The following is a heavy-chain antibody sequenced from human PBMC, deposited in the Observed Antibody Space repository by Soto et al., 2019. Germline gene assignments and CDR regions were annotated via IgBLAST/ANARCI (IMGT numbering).Heavy chain of an antibody. V-gene: IGHV1-18*01. Sequence: LVQSGAEAKKPGASVKVSCKASGYTFPTSTISWVRQAPGQGLEWMGWIKAYSGNTNYAQKLQGRVTMTTDTSTNTAYMELRSLTTDDTAIYYCAIADYGDDDYWGQGTLVTVSS. J-gene: IGHJ4*02. CDR2: IKAYSGNT. CDR1: GYTFPTST. D-gene: IGHD4-17*01. CDR3: AIADYGDDDY.